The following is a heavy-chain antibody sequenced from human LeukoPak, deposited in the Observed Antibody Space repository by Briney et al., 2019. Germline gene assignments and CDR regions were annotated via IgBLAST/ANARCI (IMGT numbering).Heavy chain of an antibody. CDR2: IYYSGRT. Sequence: AETLSLTCTVSGGSINSSSSTYHWGWIPQPPVKRLERTGGIYYSGRTYLNPSLKSRVTLSVDTSKNQFSLQLSSVAAADTAVYFCARDATVTTGLLAWFDSWGQGTLVTVSS. CDR3: ARDATVTTGLLAWFDS. D-gene: IGHD4-17*01. CDR1: GGSINSSSSTYH. J-gene: IGHJ5*01. V-gene: IGHV4-39*07.